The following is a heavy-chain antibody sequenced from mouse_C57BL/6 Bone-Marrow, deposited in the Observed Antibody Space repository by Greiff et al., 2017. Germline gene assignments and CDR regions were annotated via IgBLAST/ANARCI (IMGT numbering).Heavy chain of an antibody. Sequence: QVQLQQSGAELAKPGASVKLSCKASGYTFTSYWMNWVKQRPGQGLEWIGYINPSSGYTKYNQKFKDKATLTADKSSSTAYMALSSLTYEDSAVXYCARSRVTTVVASPDYWGQGTTLTVAS. V-gene: IGHV1-7*01. J-gene: IGHJ2*01. CDR2: INPSSGYT. CDR3: ARSRVTTVVASPDY. CDR1: GYTFTSYW. D-gene: IGHD1-1*01.